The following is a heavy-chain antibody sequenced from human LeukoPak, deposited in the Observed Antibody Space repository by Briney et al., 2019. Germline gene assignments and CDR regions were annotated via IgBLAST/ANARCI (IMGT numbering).Heavy chain of an antibody. CDR1: GFTFGDYA. D-gene: IGHD3-3*01. J-gene: IGHJ4*02. CDR2: IRSKAYGGTT. CDR3: TRSLGITIFGVVSYYFDY. Sequence: GRSLRLSCTASGFTFGDYAMSWVRQAPGKGPEWVGFIRSKAYGGTTEYAASVKGRFTISRDDSKSIAYLQMNSLKTEDTAVYYCTRSLGITIFGVVSYYFDYWGQGTLVTVSS. V-gene: IGHV3-49*04.